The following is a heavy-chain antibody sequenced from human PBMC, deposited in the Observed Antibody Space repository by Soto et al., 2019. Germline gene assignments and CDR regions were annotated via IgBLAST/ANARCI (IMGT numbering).Heavy chain of an antibody. CDR2: IIPLFGTA. J-gene: IGHJ6*02. D-gene: IGHD4-17*01. CDR1: GGTFSSYA. V-gene: IGHV1-69*01. CDR3: ARGSAMTTFLAGMDV. Sequence: QVQLVQSGAEVKKPGSSVKVSCKASGGTFSSYAISWVRQAPGQGLEWMGGIIPLFGTANSAQKFQGRVTITADESTSTAYKELSSLRSEDTAVYYCARGSAMTTFLAGMDVWGQGTTVTVSS.